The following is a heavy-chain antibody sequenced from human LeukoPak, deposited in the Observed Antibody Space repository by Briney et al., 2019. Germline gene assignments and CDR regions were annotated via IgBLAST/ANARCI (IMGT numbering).Heavy chain of an antibody. J-gene: IGHJ6*03. Sequence: GGSLRLSCAASGFTFSSYGMSWVRQAPGKGLEWVSAISGSGGSTYYADSVKGRFTISRDNSKNTLYLQMNSLRAEDTAVYYCASLAAAGGYYYYYMDVWGKGTTVTISS. CDR1: GFTFSSYG. V-gene: IGHV3-23*01. D-gene: IGHD6-13*01. CDR2: ISGSGGST. CDR3: ASLAAAGGYYYYYMDV.